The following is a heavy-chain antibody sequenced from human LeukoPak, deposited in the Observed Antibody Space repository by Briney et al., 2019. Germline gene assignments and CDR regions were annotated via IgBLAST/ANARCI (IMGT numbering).Heavy chain of an antibody. CDR1: GGSLSSSSYY. J-gene: IGHJ4*02. CDR2: IYYSGST. CDR3: ATQRVVPAARIGFDY. Sequence: SETLSLTCTVSGGSLSSSSYYWGWIRQPPGTGLEWIGSIYYSGSTYYNPSLKSRVTISVDTSKNQFSLKLSSVTAADTAVYYCATQRVVPAARIGFDYWGQGTLVTVSS. V-gene: IGHV4-39*07. D-gene: IGHD2-2*01.